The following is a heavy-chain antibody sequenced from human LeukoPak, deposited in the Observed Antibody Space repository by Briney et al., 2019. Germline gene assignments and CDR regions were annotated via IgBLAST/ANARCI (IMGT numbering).Heavy chain of an antibody. V-gene: IGHV4-38-2*02. J-gene: IGHJ4*02. CDR3: ARDESGYYYGSGIDY. CDR2: IYHSGST. Sequence: SETLSLTCTVSGYSISSGYYWGWIRQPPGKGLEWIGSIYHSGSTYYNPSLKSRVTISVDTSKNQFSLKLSSVTAADTAVYYCARDESGYYYGSGIDYWGQGTLVTVSS. D-gene: IGHD3-10*01. CDR1: GYSISSGYY.